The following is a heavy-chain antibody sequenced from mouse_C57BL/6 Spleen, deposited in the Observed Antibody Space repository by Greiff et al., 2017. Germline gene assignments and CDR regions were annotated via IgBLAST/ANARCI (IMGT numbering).Heavy chain of an antibody. CDR2: IYPGDGDT. CDR3: ARSMGTGTFDY. J-gene: IGHJ2*01. D-gene: IGHD4-1*01. Sequence: VKLQESGAELVKPGASVKISCKASGYAFSSYWMNWVKQRPGKGLEWIGQIYPGDGDTNYNGKFKGKATLTADKSSSTAYMQLSSLTSEDSAVYFCARSMGTGTFDYWGQGTTLTGSS. CDR1: GYAFSSYW. V-gene: IGHV1-80*01.